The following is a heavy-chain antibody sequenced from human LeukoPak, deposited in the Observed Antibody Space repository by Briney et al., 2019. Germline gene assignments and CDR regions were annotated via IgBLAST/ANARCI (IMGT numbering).Heavy chain of an antibody. J-gene: IGHJ6*02. CDR3: ARVQNPLGYDRGMDV. V-gene: IGHV3-53*04. CDR1: GFTVSSNY. D-gene: IGHD3-22*01. CDR2: IYSGGST. Sequence: GGSLRLSCAASGFTVSSNYMSWVRQAPGKGLEGVSVIYSGGSTYYADSLKGRFTISRHNSKNTLYLQRNSLRAEDTAVYYCARVQNPLGYDRGMDVWGQGTTVTVSS.